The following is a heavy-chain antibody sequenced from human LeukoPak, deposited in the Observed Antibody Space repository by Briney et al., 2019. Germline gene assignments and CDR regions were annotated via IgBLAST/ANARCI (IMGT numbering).Heavy chain of an antibody. CDR2: ISYDGSNK. CDR1: GFTFSSYG. J-gene: IGHJ5*02. V-gene: IGHV3-30*18. CDR3: AKDAYGDYGAGVWFDP. Sequence: PGGSLRLSCAASGFTFSSYGMHWVRQAPGKGLEWAAVISYDGSNKYYADSVKGRFTISRDNSKNTLYLQMNSLRAEDTAVYYCAKDAYGDYGAGVWFDPWGQGTLVTVSS. D-gene: IGHD4-17*01.